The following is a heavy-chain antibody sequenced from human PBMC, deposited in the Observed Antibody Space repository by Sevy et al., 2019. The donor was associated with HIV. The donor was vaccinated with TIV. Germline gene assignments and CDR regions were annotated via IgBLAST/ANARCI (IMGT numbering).Heavy chain of an antibody. J-gene: IGHJ4*02. V-gene: IGHV3-48*03. CDR3: ARDLPPSATTVPHFDY. Sequence: GGSLRLSCTASGFTFSSYEMNWVRQAPGKGLEWVSYISNSGSTIHYSDSVKGRFTISIDNAKNSLYLQMNSLRAEDTAVYYCARDLPPSATTVPHFDYWGRGTLVTVSS. CDR1: GFTFSSYE. D-gene: IGHD4-17*01. CDR2: ISNSGSTI.